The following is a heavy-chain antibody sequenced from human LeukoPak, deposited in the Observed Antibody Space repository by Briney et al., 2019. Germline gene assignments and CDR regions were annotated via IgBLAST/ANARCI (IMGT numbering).Heavy chain of an antibody. Sequence: PGGSLRLSCAASGFTFSSYAMHWVRQAPGKGLEWVAVISYDGSNKYYADSVKGRFTISRDNSKNTLYLQMNSLRAEDTAVYCCAREVSRLRLGELTFDYWGQGTLVTVSS. D-gene: IGHD3-16*01. CDR2: ISYDGSNK. V-gene: IGHV3-30*04. J-gene: IGHJ4*02. CDR1: GFTFSSYA. CDR3: AREVSRLRLGELTFDY.